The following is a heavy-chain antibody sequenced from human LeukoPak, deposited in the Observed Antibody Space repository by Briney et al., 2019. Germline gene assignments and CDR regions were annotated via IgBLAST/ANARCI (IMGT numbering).Heavy chain of an antibody. D-gene: IGHD3-3*01. V-gene: IGHV3-23*01. CDR2: ISGRGGST. CDR3: AKDWNDFWSGYYGYFDY. J-gene: IGHJ4*02. Sequence: GGSLRLSCAASGFTFSSYAMSWVRQAPGKGLEWVSAISGRGGSTYYADSVKGRFTISRDNSKNTLYLQMNSLRAEDTAVYYCAKDWNDFWSGYYGYFDYWGQGTLVTVSS. CDR1: GFTFSSYA.